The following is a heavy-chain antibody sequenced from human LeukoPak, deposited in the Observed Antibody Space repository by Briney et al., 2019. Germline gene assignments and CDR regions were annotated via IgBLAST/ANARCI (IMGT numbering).Heavy chain of an antibody. Sequence: RGSLRLSCAVSGFTFRSYAMSWVRQAPGKGLEWGSIIYSGSCTYYADSVKGRFTSSRDNSKNTLYLQMNSLRAEDTAVYYCARVPHPPRYFEYWGQGTLVTVSS. CDR1: GFTFRSYA. CDR3: ARVPHPPRYFEY. V-gene: IGHV3-53*01. J-gene: IGHJ4*02. CDR2: IYSGSCT.